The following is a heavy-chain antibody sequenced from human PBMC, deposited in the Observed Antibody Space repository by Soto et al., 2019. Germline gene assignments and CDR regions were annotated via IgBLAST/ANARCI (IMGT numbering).Heavy chain of an antibody. D-gene: IGHD4-17*01. Sequence: GASVKVSCKVSGYTLTELSMHWVRQAPGKGLEWMGGFDPEDGETIYAQKFQGRVTMTEDTSTDTAYMELSSLRSEDTAVYYCATGVYGDYVSSYCYYYYMDVWGKGTTVTVSS. J-gene: IGHJ6*03. V-gene: IGHV1-24*01. CDR3: ATGVYGDYVSSYCYYYYMDV. CDR2: FDPEDGET. CDR1: GYTLTELS.